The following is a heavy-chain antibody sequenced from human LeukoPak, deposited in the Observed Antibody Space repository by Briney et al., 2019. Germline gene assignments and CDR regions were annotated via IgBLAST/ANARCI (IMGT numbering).Heavy chain of an antibody. CDR3: ARGHYGDYLAYYFDY. CDR2: IYHSGST. V-gene: IGHV4-4*02. Sequence: SETLSLTCAVSGGSISSSNWWSWVRQPPGKGLEWIGVIYHSGSTNYNPSLKSRVTISVDKSKNQFSLKLSSVTAADTAVYYCARGHYGDYLAYYFDYWGQGTLVTVSS. D-gene: IGHD4-17*01. CDR1: GGSISSSNW. J-gene: IGHJ4*02.